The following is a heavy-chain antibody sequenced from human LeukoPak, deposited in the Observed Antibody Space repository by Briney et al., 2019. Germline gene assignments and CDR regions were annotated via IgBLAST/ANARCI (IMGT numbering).Heavy chain of an antibody. CDR3: TRHVGYLGYCSSTSCYAHRDY. CDR2: IRSKANSYAT. V-gene: IGHV3-73*01. Sequence: PGGSLRLSCAASGFTFSGSAVHWVRQASGKGLEWVGRIRSKANSYATAYAASVKGRFTISRDDSKNTAYLQMNSLKTEDTAVYYCTRHVGYLGYCSSTSCYAHRDYWGQGTLVTVSS. CDR1: GFTFSGSA. J-gene: IGHJ4*02. D-gene: IGHD2-2*01.